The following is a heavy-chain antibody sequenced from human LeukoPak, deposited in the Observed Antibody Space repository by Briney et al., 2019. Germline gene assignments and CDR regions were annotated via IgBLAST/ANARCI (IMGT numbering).Heavy chain of an antibody. CDR1: GYTFTSYG. V-gene: IGHV1-2*02. CDR3: ARVRSDERPFDY. Sequence: ASVKVSCKASGYTFTSYGISWVRQAPGQGLEWMGWINPNSGGTNYAQKFQGRVTMTRDTSISTAYMELSRLRSDDTAVYYCARVRSDERPFDYWGQGTLVTVSS. CDR2: INPNSGGT. D-gene: IGHD1-1*01. J-gene: IGHJ4*02.